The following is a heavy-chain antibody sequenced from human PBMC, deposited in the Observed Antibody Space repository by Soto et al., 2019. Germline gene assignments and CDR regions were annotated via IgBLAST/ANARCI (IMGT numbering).Heavy chain of an antibody. CDR3: ARHPMVRGPDDAFDI. CDR2: IYYSGSS. Sequence: PSETLSLTCTVSGGSISSTGYYWIWIRQHPGKGLEWIGYIYYSGSSSYNPSLKSRVTISVDTSKNQFSLKLSSVTAADTAVYYCARHPMVRGPDDAFDIWGQGTMVTVSS. CDR1: GGSISSTGYY. D-gene: IGHD3-10*01. J-gene: IGHJ3*02. V-gene: IGHV4-31*03.